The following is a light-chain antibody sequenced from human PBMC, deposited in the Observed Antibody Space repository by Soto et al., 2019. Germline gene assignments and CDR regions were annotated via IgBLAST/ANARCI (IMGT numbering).Light chain of an antibody. J-gene: IGKJ1*01. Sequence: EIVMTQSPATLSVSPVERANLSCSSSQSVSILLARDQQKPGQAPRLLIHGATTRATGIPARCSGAGSGTEFTLTISSLQYEYFAVYYCQQYNNWPRTFGQGTKVDI. V-gene: IGKV3-15*01. CDR3: QQYNNWPRT. CDR1: QSVSIL. CDR2: GAT.